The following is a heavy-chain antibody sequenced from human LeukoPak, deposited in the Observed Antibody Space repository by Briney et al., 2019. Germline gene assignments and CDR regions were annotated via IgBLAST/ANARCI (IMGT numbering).Heavy chain of an antibody. CDR1: GYTFTSYY. V-gene: IGHV1-8*02. D-gene: IGHD3-9*01. CDR2: MNPNSGNT. Sequence: ASVKVSCKASGYTFTSYYMHWVRQAPGQGLEWMGWMNPNSGNTGYAQKFQGRVTMTRNTSISTAYMELSSLRSEDTAVYYCARGASSLRYFDWLTDAFDIWGQGTMVTVSS. CDR3: ARGASSLRYFDWLTDAFDI. J-gene: IGHJ3*02.